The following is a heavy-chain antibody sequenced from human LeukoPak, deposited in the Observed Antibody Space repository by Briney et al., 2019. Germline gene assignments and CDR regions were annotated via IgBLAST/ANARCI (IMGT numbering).Heavy chain of an antibody. CDR1: GYSFTSYW. D-gene: IGHD2-15*01. CDR2: IYPGDSDT. CDR3: ARAKEYCSGGSCYLGSRHVNAFDI. J-gene: IGHJ3*02. V-gene: IGHV5-51*01. Sequence: NPGESLKISCKGSGYSFTSYWIGWVRQTPGKGLEWMGIIYPGDSDTRYSPSFQGQVTISADKSISTAYLQWSSLKASDTAMYYCARAKEYCSGGSCYLGSRHVNAFDIWGQGTMVTVSS.